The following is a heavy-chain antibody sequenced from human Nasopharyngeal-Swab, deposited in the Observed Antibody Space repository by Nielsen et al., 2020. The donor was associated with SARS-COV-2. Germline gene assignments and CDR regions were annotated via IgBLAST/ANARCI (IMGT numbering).Heavy chain of an antibody. J-gene: IGHJ6*02. V-gene: IGHV4-59*01. CDR2: MYKSGNT. CDR1: GCSNSRYY. D-gene: IGHD5-24*01. Sequence: SETPSLPCRVSGCSNSRYYWSWVRQSPGKGLEWIGNMYKSGNTNYNPSLKSRVTISVDTSKNQFSLKLSSVTAADTAVYYCTSTFEMNPYYGMGVWGQGTTVTVSS. CDR3: TSTFEMNPYYGMGV.